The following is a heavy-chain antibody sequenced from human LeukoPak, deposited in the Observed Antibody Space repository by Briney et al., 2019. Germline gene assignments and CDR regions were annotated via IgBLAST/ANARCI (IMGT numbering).Heavy chain of an antibody. CDR1: GGSISSGGYS. V-gene: IGHV4-30-2*01. Sequence: SETLSLTCAVSGGSISSGGYSWSWIRQPPGKGLEWIGYIYHSGSTYYNPSLKSRVTISVDRSKNQFSLKLSSVTAADTAVYYCASSPGYYYYGMDVWGQGTTVTVSS. CDR2: IYHSGST. D-gene: IGHD3-10*01. J-gene: IGHJ6*02. CDR3: ASSPGYYYYGMDV.